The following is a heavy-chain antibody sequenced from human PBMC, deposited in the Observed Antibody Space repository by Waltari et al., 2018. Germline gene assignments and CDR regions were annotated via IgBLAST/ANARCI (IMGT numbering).Heavy chain of an antibody. Sequence: EVQLVESGGGLVQPGGSLRLSCAASGFTVSSYYMSWVRQAPGKGLEWVSLIYSDGRTYYADSVKGRFTISRDNYKNTVYLQMSRLRVEDTAVYYCAKDAGPVAAEGDYWGQGTLVTVSS. V-gene: IGHV3-66*01. CDR2: IYSDGRT. J-gene: IGHJ4*02. CDR1: GFTVSSYY. D-gene: IGHD6-19*01. CDR3: AKDAGPVAAEGDY.